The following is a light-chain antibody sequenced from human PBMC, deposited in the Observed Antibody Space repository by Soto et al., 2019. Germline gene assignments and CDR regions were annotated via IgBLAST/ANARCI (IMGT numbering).Light chain of an antibody. CDR1: SGHSSYA. CDR3: QTWGTGIQV. V-gene: IGLV4-69*01. CDR2: LNSDGSH. Sequence: QLVLTQSPSASASLGASVKLTCTLSSGHSSYAIAWHQQQPEKGPRYLMNLNSDGSHSKGDGIPDRFSGSSSGAVRYLTISSLQSEEEADYYCQTWGTGIQVFGGGTKLTVL. J-gene: IGLJ3*02.